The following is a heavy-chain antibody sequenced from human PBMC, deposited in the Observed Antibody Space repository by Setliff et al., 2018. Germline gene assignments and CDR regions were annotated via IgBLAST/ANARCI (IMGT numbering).Heavy chain of an antibody. CDR1: GFTFSSYV. D-gene: IGHD6-6*01. CDR3: VRLAGQLGQTRSNYYYYYYMDV. CDR2: ISSNGGST. V-gene: IGHV3-64*02. Sequence: LRLSCAAPGFTFSSYVMHWVRQAPGKGLEYVSAISSNGGSTYYVDSVKGRFTISRDNAKNSLYLQMNSLAAEDTAVFYCVRLAGQLGQTRSNYYYYYYMDVWGKGTTVTVSS. J-gene: IGHJ6*03.